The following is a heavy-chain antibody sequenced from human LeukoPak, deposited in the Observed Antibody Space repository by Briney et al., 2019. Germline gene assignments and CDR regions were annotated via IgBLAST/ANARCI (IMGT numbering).Heavy chain of an antibody. CDR3: ARLRSGGIDY. V-gene: IGHV4-39*01. Sequence: PSETLSLTCTVSGGSISSSSFYWGWIRQPPGKGLEWIGSIYYVGSTYYNPSLKSRVTISVDTSKNQFSLKLNSLTAADTAVYYCARLRSGGIDYWGQGTLVTVSS. J-gene: IGHJ4*02. CDR1: GGSISSSSFY. CDR2: IYYVGST. D-gene: IGHD2-15*01.